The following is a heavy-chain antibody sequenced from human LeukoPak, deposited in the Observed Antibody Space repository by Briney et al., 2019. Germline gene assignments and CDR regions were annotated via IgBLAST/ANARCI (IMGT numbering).Heavy chain of an antibody. CDR1: GFTFSSYG. J-gene: IGHJ3*02. V-gene: IGHV3-30*18. Sequence: QPGGSLRLSCAASGFTFSSYGMHWVRQAPGKGLEWVAVISYDGSNKYYADSVKGRFTISRDNSKNTLYLQMNSLRAEDTAVYYCAKDYPPLSSGWSHDAFDIWGQGTMVTVSS. D-gene: IGHD6-19*01. CDR3: AKDYPPLSSGWSHDAFDI. CDR2: ISYDGSNK.